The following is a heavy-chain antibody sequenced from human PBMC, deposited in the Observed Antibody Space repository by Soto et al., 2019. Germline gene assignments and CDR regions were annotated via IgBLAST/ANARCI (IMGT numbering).Heavy chain of an antibody. V-gene: IGHV4-38-2*01. CDR2: IYHSGST. J-gene: IGHJ4*02. CDR3: ARARVAVAGYFDY. Sequence: PSETLSLTCAVSGYSISSGYYWGWIRQPPGKGLEWIGSIYHSGSTYYNPSLKSRVTISVDTSKNQFSLKLTSVTAADTAVYYRARARVAVAGYFDYWGQGTLVTVSS. D-gene: IGHD6-19*01. CDR1: GYSISSGYY.